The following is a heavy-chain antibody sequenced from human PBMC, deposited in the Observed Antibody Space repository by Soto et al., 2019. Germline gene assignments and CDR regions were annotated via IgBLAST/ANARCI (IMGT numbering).Heavy chain of an antibody. D-gene: IGHD5-12*01. V-gene: IGHV4-4*02. CDR2: VAQSGYT. CDR1: NGSMTSSLW. Sequence: QLQLQESGPELVKPSGTLSLTCTVSNGSMTSSLWWSWVRQSPGKGLEWIGEVAQSGYTSYNPSLKSRLTISQDRSRNQFSLRLTSVTAADTAVYYCARNRYGGYDFDSWGQGTLVTVSS. CDR3: ARNRYGGYDFDS. J-gene: IGHJ4*02.